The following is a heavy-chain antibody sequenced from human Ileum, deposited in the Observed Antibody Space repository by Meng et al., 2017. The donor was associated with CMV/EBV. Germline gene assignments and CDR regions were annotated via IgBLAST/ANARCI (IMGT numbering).Heavy chain of an antibody. Sequence: GLVVQARHEVQMSGSSVKVSSKSCGGSVNNYARSWVRQAPGQGLEWIGGIIAVFKTPNYAQKFQGRLKISADASTGTTYMVLTGLTSEDTAVYYCARGFTNGWQPFDYWGQGTLVTVSS. J-gene: IGHJ4*02. CDR2: IIAVFKTP. D-gene: IGHD2-8*01. CDR3: ARGFTNGWQPFDY. CDR1: GGSVNNYA. V-gene: IGHV1-69*01.